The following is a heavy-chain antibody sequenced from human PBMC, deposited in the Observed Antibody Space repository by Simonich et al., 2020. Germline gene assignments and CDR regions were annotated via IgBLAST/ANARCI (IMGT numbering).Heavy chain of an antibody. Sequence: EVQLVESGGGLVQPGGSLRLSCAASGFTFSSYEMNWVRQAPGTGLEWVSAISGSGGSTYYADPVKGRSTISRDNSKNTLYLQMNSLRAEDTAVYYCAKPGSSWYFDYWGQGTLVTVSS. CDR2: ISGSGGST. V-gene: IGHV3-23*04. D-gene: IGHD6-13*01. CDR3: AKPGSSWYFDY. J-gene: IGHJ4*02. CDR1: GFTFSSYE.